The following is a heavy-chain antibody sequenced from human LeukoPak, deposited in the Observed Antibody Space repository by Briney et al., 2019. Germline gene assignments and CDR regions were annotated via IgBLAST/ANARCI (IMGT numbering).Heavy chain of an antibody. CDR3: ARSYYYDSSGYYYYYYGMDV. J-gene: IGHJ6*02. Sequence: SVTVSCKASGYTFTSYYMHWVRQAPGQGLEWMGRIIPILGIANYAQKFQGRATITADKSTSTAYMELSSLRSEDTAVYYCARSYYYDSSGYYYYYYGMDVWGQGTTVTVSS. CDR2: IIPILGIA. V-gene: IGHV1-69*10. CDR1: GYTFTSYY. D-gene: IGHD3-22*01.